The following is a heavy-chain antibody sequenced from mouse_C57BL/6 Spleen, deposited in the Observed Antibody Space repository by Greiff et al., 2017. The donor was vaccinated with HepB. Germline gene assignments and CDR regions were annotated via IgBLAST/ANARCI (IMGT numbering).Heavy chain of an antibody. CDR1: GYAFSSYW. CDR3: AGGFSYYYAMDY. V-gene: IGHV1-80*01. CDR2: IYPGDGDT. J-gene: IGHJ4*01. Sequence: QVQLKESGAELVKPGASVKISCKASGYAFSSYWMNWVKQRPGKGLEWIGQIYPGDGDTNYNGKFKGKATLTADKSSSTAYMQLSSLTSEDSAVYFCAGGFSYYYAMDYWGQGTSVTVSS.